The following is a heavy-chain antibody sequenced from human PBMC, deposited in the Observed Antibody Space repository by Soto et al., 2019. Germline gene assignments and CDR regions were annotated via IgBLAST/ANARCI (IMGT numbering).Heavy chain of an antibody. CDR3: ARDRVESGYPEYFQH. D-gene: IGHD3-22*01. V-gene: IGHV1-69*04. Sequence: SVKVSCKASGDTFNFYSINWVRQAPGLGLEWMGRVNPIVSMSNYAQKFQGRVTMTADKSTSTAYMELSSLRSDDTAVYYCARDRVESGYPEYFQHWGQGTLVTVSS. CDR2: VNPIVSMS. CDR1: GDTFNFYS. J-gene: IGHJ1*01.